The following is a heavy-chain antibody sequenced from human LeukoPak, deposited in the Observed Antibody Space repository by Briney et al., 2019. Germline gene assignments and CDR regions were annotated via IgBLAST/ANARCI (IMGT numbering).Heavy chain of an antibody. D-gene: IGHD2-2*01. CDR3: ARVVQGFDDFEI. CDR2: INHSGST. Sequence: SETLSPTCAVYGGSFSGYYWSWIRQPPGKGLEWIGEINHSGSTNYNPSLKNRVTISVDTSKNQFSLKLSSVTAADTAVYYCARVVQGFDDFEIWGQGTMVTVSS. V-gene: IGHV4-34*01. J-gene: IGHJ3*02. CDR1: GGSFSGYY.